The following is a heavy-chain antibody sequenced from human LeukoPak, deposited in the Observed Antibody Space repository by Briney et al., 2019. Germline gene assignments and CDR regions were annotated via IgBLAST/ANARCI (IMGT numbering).Heavy chain of an antibody. CDR3: GRGMDN. CDR1: GDSISGDY. V-gene: IGHV3-7*05. J-gene: IGHJ4*02. Sequence: ETLSLTCTVSGDSISGDYWSWVRQAPGKGLEWVANIKQDGSEKYYVGSVKGRFTISRDNAKNSLYLQMNSLRAEDTAVYYCGRGMDNWGQGTLVNVSS. CDR2: IKQDGSEK.